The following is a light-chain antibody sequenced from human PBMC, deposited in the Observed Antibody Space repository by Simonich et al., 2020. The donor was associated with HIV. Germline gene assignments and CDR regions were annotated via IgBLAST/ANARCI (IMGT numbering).Light chain of an antibody. CDR2: AAS. CDR1: QSISSY. Sequence: DIQMTQSPSSLSASVGDRVTITCRASQSISSYLNWYQPKPGKAPKLLIYAASRLQSGVPSRFSGSGSGTDFTLTISSLQPEDFATYYCQQSYSTPWTFGQGTKVEIK. V-gene: IGKV1-39*01. J-gene: IGKJ1*01. CDR3: QQSYSTPWT.